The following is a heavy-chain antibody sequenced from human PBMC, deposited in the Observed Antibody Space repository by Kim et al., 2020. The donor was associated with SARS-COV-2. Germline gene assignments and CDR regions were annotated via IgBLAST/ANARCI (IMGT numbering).Heavy chain of an antibody. J-gene: IGHJ4*02. CDR3: TRDDFWSGYLRF. Sequence: TETAASVKGRFTISRDDSKSIAYLQMNSLKTEDTAVYYCTRDDFWSGYLRFWGQGTLVTVSS. D-gene: IGHD3-3*01. V-gene: IGHV3-49*02. CDR2: T.